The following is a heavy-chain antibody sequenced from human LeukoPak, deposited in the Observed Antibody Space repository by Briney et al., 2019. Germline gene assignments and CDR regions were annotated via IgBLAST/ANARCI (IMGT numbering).Heavy chain of an antibody. CDR3: ARDVNYAFDI. CDR2: INSRSDNI. Sequence: GGSLRLSCAASGFTFSSYSMNWVRQAPGKGLEWVSYINSRSDNIYYADSVKGRFTISRDNAKNSLYLQMNSLRDEDTAVHYCARDVNYAFDIWGQGTMVTVSS. J-gene: IGHJ3*02. CDR1: GFTFSSYS. V-gene: IGHV3-48*02.